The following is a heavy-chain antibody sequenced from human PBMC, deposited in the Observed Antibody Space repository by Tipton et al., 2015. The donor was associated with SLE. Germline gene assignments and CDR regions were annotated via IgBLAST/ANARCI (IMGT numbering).Heavy chain of an antibody. J-gene: IGHJ1*01. CDR3: ARSEGFQLLFQFLQH. D-gene: IGHD3-16*02. CDR2: VYTGGAT. V-gene: IGHV4-61*09. CDR1: GGSISSSSYY. Sequence: TLSLTCTVSGGSISSSSYYWTWVRQPAGKGLEWIGHVYTGGATTYNPSLESRVTISLDTSKNHFSLYLTSVTAADTAVYYCARSEGFQLLFQFLQHWGQGTLVTVSS.